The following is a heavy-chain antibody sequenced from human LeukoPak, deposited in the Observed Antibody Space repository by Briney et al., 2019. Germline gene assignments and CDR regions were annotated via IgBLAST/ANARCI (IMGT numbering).Heavy chain of an antibody. Sequence: SQTLSLTCTVSGGSISSGDYYWSWIRQPPGKGLEWIGYIYYSGSTYYNPSLKSRVTISVDTSKNQFSLKLSSVTAADTAVYYCARDSSGISSSWYPLDYWGQGTLATVSS. J-gene: IGHJ4*02. CDR1: GGSISSGDYY. CDR3: ARDSSGISSSWYPLDY. D-gene: IGHD6-13*01. CDR2: IYYSGST. V-gene: IGHV4-30-4*01.